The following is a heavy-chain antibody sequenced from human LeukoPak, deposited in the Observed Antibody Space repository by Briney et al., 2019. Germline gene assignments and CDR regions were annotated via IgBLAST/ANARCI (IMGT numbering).Heavy chain of an antibody. CDR1: GYSISSGYY. Sequence: PSETLSLTCTVSGYSISSGYYWGWIRQPPGKGLEWIGIIYHSGSTYYNPSLKSRVTISVDTSKNQFSLKLSSVTAADTAVYYCAREGYCANGVCFYFDYWGQGTLVTVSS. CDR3: AREGYCANGVCFYFDY. J-gene: IGHJ4*02. D-gene: IGHD2-8*01. CDR2: IYHSGST. V-gene: IGHV4-38-2*02.